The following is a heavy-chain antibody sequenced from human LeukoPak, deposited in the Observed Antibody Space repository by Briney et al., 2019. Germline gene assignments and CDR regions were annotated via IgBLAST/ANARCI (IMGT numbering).Heavy chain of an antibody. Sequence: PSETLSLTCAVYGGSFSGYYWSWIRQPPGKGLEWIGEINHSGSTNYNPSLKSRVTISVDTSKNQFSLKLSSVTAADTAVYYCARGIAGSSSWDAFDYWGQGTLSPSPQ. CDR3: ARGIAGSSSWDAFDY. D-gene: IGHD6-13*01. J-gene: IGHJ4*02. CDR1: GGSFSGYY. V-gene: IGHV4-34*01. CDR2: INHSGST.